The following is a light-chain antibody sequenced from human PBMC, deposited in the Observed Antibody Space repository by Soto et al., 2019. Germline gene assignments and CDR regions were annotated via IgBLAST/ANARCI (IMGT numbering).Light chain of an antibody. V-gene: IGLV2-14*03. CDR2: DVR. Sequence: QSALTQPASVSGSPGQSITISCTGTSNDVGGYNYVSWYQQHPDKAPKLLIFDVRNRPSGVSNRFSGSKSGNTASLTISGLQAEDGADYYCSSYTTSGALVFGGGTQLTVL. J-gene: IGLJ3*02. CDR1: SNDVGGYNY. CDR3: SSYTTSGALV.